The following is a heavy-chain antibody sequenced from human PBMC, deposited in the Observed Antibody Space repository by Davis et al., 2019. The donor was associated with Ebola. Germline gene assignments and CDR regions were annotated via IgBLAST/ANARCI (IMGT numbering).Heavy chain of an antibody. J-gene: IGHJ6*02. CDR1: GFTFSDYY. V-gene: IGHV3-11*04. Sequence: GESLKISCAASGFTFSDYYMSWIRQAPGKGLEWVSYISSSGSTIYYADSVKGRFTISRDNAKNSLYLQMNSLRAEDTAVYYCAKEGGTTVIYYYYYGMDVWGQGTTVTVSS. CDR2: ISSSGSTI. D-gene: IGHD4-17*01. CDR3: AKEGGTTVIYYYYYGMDV.